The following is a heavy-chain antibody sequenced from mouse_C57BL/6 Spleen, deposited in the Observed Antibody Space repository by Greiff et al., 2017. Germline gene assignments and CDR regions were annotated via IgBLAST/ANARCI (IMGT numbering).Heavy chain of an antibody. D-gene: IGHD1-1*01. V-gene: IGHV1-42*01. Sequence: EVTLQQSGPELVKPGASVKISCKASGYSFTGYYMNWVKQSPEKSLEWIGAINPSTGGTTYNQKFKAKATLTVDKSSSTAYMQLKSLTSEDSSVYYCSRSHYYGSSLAYWGQGTLVTVSA. CDR2: INPSTGGT. CDR3: SRSHYYGSSLAY. CDR1: GYSFTGYY. J-gene: IGHJ3*01.